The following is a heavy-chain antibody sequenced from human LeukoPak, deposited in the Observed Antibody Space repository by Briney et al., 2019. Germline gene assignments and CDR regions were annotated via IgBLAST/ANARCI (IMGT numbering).Heavy chain of an antibody. CDR1: GGTFSSYA. CDR3: ARAEVRITFGGVIVMYYFDY. Sequence: ASVKVSCTASGGTFSSYAISWVRQAPGQGLEWMGGIIPIFGTANYAQKFQGRVTITADESTSTAYMELSSLRSEDTAVYYCARAEVRITFGGVIVMYYFDYWGQGTLVTVSS. V-gene: IGHV1-69*01. J-gene: IGHJ4*02. CDR2: IIPIFGTA. D-gene: IGHD3-16*02.